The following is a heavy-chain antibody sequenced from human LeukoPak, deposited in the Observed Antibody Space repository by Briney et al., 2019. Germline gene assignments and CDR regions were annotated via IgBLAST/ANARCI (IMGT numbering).Heavy chain of an antibody. CDR3: ARSYDFWSGYYTGDAFDM. Sequence: SETLSLTCTVSGGSVSHYYWNWIRQPPGKGLEWIGYIYTRGSTNYNPSLNSRVTMSIDTSKNQFSLKLSSVTVADTAVYYCARSYDFWSGYYTGDAFDMWGQGTMVTVSS. CDR2: IYTRGST. J-gene: IGHJ3*02. CDR1: GGSVSHYY. D-gene: IGHD3-3*01. V-gene: IGHV4-4*09.